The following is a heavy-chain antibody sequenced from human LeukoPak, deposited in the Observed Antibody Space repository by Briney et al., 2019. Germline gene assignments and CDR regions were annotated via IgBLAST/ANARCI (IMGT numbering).Heavy chain of an antibody. V-gene: IGHV1-69*06. D-gene: IGHD3-22*01. CDR3: ARVGYDSSGYYLHDY. CDR1: GGTFSSYA. Sequence: SVKVSCKASGGTFSSYAISWVRQAPGQGLEWMGGIIPIFGTANYAQKFQGRVTITADKSTSTAYMELSSLRSEDTAVYYCARVGYDSSGYYLHDYWGQGTLVTVSS. CDR2: IIPIFGTA. J-gene: IGHJ4*02.